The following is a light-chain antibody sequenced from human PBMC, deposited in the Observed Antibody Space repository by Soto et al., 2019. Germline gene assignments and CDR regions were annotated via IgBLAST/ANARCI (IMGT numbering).Light chain of an antibody. J-gene: IGKJ4*01. CDR1: QSVGRY. V-gene: IGKV3-11*01. Sequence: ETVLTQSPDTLSLSPGERATLSCRASQSVGRYLAWYQQKVGQAPRLLIFDASNRTTGIPARFSGSGSGTDFTLTISSLEPDDSAAYYCQQRSNLPLTFGGGTKVEIK. CDR3: QQRSNLPLT. CDR2: DAS.